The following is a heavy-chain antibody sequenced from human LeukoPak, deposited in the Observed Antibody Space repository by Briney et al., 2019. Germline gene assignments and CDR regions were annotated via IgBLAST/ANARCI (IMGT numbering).Heavy chain of an antibody. D-gene: IGHD3-3*01. Sequence: PGGSLRLSCAASGFTFSSYSMNWVRQAPGKGLEWVSYISSSSSTIYYADSVKGRFTISRDNAKNSLYLQVNSLRAEDTAVYYCAKLPYDFWSGYDYYYYMDVWGKGTTVTVSS. CDR2: ISSSSSTI. J-gene: IGHJ6*03. CDR1: GFTFSSYS. V-gene: IGHV3-48*01. CDR3: AKLPYDFWSGYDYYYYMDV.